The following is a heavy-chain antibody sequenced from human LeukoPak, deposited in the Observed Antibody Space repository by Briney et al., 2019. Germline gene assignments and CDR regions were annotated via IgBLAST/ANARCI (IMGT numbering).Heavy chain of an antibody. CDR3: ARGRGSSSWLDY. CDR2: MNPNSGNT. J-gene: IGHJ4*02. D-gene: IGHD6-13*01. V-gene: IGHV1-8*01. Sequence: ASVKVSCKASGYTFTSYDINWVRQATGQGLEWMGRMNPNSGNTGYAQKFQGRVTMTRNTSISTAYMELSSLRSEDTAVYYCARGRGSSSWLDYWGQGTLVTVSS. CDR1: GYTFTSYD.